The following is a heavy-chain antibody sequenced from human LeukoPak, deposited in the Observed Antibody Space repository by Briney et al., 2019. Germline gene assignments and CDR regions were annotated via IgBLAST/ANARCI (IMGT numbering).Heavy chain of an antibody. CDR3: ARGMTTVVTGAFDI. CDR1: GGSFSGYY. CDR2: INHSGST. V-gene: IGHV4-34*01. D-gene: IGHD4-23*01. Sequence: SETLSLTCAVYGGSFSGYYWSWIRQPPGKGLEWIGEINHSGSTNYNPSLKSRVTISVDTSKNQFSLKLSSVTAADTAVYYCARGMTTVVTGAFDIWGQGTMVTVSS. J-gene: IGHJ3*02.